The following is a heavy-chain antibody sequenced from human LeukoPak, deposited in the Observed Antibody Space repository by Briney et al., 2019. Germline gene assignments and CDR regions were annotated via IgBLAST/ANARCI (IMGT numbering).Heavy chain of an antibody. V-gene: IGHV3-30*03. CDR2: ISYDGSNK. J-gene: IGHJ4*02. CDR1: GFTFSSYG. Sequence: PGRSLRLSCAASGFTFSSYGMHWVRQAPGKGLEWVAVISYDGSNKYYADSVKGRFTISRDNSKNALYLQMNSLRAEDTAVYYCARAGYSSSYLDYWGQGTLVSVSS. D-gene: IGHD6-13*01. CDR3: ARAGYSSSYLDY.